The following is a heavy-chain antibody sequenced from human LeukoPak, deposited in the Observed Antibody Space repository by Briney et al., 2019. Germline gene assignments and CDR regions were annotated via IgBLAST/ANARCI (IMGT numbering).Heavy chain of an antibody. J-gene: IGHJ4*02. CDR3: APHYDFGSGYIDY. Sequence: PSETLSLTCTVSGGSISSYYWSWIRQPPGKGLEWIGYIYYSGSTNYNPSLKSRVTISVDTSKNQFSLKLSSVTAADTAVYYCAPHYDFGSGYIDYWAQETLVTVSS. V-gene: IGHV4-59*01. CDR2: IYYSGST. CDR1: GGSISSYY. D-gene: IGHD3-3*01.